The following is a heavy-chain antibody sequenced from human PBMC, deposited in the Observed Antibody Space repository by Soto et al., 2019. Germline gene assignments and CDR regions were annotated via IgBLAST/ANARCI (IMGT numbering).Heavy chain of an antibody. D-gene: IGHD3-10*01. Sequence: PGESLKISCAASGFVFSDHDMHWVRQVPGKGLEWVSEIGVAGDTYYPDSVKGRFTISRENARKTLYLQMTSLRVGDTATYYCVRDRYYGSGSLFENWGQGTPVTVSS. J-gene: IGHJ4*02. CDR2: IGVAGDT. CDR3: VRDRYYGSGSLFEN. V-gene: IGHV3-13*01. CDR1: GFVFSDHD.